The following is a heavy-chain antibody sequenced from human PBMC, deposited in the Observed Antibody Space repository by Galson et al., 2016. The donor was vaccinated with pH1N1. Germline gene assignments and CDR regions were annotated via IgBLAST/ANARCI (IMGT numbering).Heavy chain of an antibody. CDR3: ARRYYFDY. Sequence: SVKASCKASGYTVTTYGVSWVRQAPGQGLEWMGIIDPSDGTTTYSQKFQGRITMTRDTPTNSVYMELSSLTSDDTAVYYCARRYYFDYWGQGTLITVSS. J-gene: IGHJ4*02. V-gene: IGHV1-46*01. CDR1: GYTVTTYG. CDR2: IDPSDGTT.